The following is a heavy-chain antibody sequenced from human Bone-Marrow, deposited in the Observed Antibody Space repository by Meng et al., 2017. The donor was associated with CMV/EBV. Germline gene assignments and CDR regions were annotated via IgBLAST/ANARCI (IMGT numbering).Heavy chain of an antibody. CDR2: VGPSETST. CDR3: ARGRIFGIY. CDR1: GYPFTNYY. V-gene: IGHV1-46*01. D-gene: IGHD3-3*01. Sequence: ASVKVSCKASGYPFTNYYMHWVRQAPGQGLEWMGVVGPSETSTNIAQKFQGRVTMTRKTSISTAYMELSSLRSDDTAVYYCARGRIFGIYWGQGTPVTVSS. J-gene: IGHJ4*02.